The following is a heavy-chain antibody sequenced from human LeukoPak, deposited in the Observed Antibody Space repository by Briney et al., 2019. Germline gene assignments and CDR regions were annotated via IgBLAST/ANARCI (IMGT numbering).Heavy chain of an antibody. CDR3: ARDRGGSYNYFDY. J-gene: IGHJ4*02. D-gene: IGHD1-26*01. CDR2: IYYSGST. CDR1: GGSISSYY. V-gene: IGHV4-59*12. Sequence: SETLSLTCTVSGGSISSYYWSWIRQPPGKGLEWIGYIYYSGSTNYNPSLKSRVTISVDTSKHQFSLKLSSVTPEDTAVYYCARDRGGSYNYFDYWGQGTLVTVSS.